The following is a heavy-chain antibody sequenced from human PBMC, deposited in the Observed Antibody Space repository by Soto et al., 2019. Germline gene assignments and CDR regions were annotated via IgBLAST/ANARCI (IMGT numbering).Heavy chain of an antibody. D-gene: IGHD3-3*02. CDR2: MLFDGSNK. J-gene: IGHJ4*02. V-gene: IGHV3-30*18. CDR1: GFSVSNSG. Sequence: GGSLRLSCAASGFSVSNSGMHWVRQAPGKGLEWVAVMLFDGSNKYYADSVKGRFTISRDNSKNTLFLQMNSLRPEDTAVYYCAKDIRWTPRIDDWGQGTLVTVSS. CDR3: AKDIRWTPRIDD.